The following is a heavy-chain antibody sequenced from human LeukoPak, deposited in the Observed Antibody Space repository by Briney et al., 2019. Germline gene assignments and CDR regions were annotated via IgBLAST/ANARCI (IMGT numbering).Heavy chain of an antibody. CDR1: GFTLSNHW. Sequence: GGSLRLSCAASGFTLSNHWMIWVRQAPGKGLEWVSSISSSSSYIYYADSVKGRFTISRDNAKNSLYLQMNSLRAEDTAVYYCAKDHYYGSGSPPRYMDVWGKGTTVTVSS. J-gene: IGHJ6*03. CDR3: AKDHYYGSGSPPRYMDV. D-gene: IGHD3-10*01. V-gene: IGHV3-21*01. CDR2: ISSSSSYI.